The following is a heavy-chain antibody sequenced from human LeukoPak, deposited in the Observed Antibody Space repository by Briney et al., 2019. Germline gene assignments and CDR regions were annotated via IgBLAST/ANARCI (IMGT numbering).Heavy chain of an antibody. Sequence: GGSLRLSCAASGFTFSSYGMHWVRQAPGKGLEWVAVISYDGSNKYYADSVKGRFTISRDNSKNTLYLQMNSLRAEDTAVYYCARKEAISSGFNYWGQGTLVTVSS. D-gene: IGHD6-19*01. CDR1: GFTFSSYG. CDR2: ISYDGSNK. V-gene: IGHV3-30*03. J-gene: IGHJ4*02. CDR3: ARKEAISSGFNY.